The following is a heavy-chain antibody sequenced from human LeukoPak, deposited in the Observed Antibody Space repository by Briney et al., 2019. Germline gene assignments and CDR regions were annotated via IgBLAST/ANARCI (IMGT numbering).Heavy chain of an antibody. CDR1: EYSFTSYY. Sequence: ASVKVSCKASEYSFTSYYMHWVRQAPGQGLEWMGIINPSGGSTSYAQKFQGRVTMTRDTSTSTVYMELSSLRSEDTAVYYCARVDCSGGSCYSRPYNYWGQGTLVTVSS. V-gene: IGHV1-46*01. CDR2: INPSGGST. J-gene: IGHJ4*02. CDR3: ARVDCSGGSCYSRPYNY. D-gene: IGHD2-15*01.